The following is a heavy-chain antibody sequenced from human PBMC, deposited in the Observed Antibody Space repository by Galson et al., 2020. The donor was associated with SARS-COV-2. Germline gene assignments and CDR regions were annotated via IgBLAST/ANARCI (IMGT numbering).Heavy chain of an antibody. V-gene: IGHV1-2*02. CDR1: GYRFPGYY. D-gene: IGHD2-21*02. J-gene: IGHJ6*02. CDR2: INPSTGSA. Sequence: ASVKVPCKASGYRFPGYYMSWVRQVPGHGLEYTGWINPSTGSASSGQKFQDRVTMTSDMSITTAFLKLSGLRFDDTAVYYCVRGLSGDWPYYYFYGMGVWGQGTAVTVSS. CDR3: VRGLSGDWPYYYFYGMGV.